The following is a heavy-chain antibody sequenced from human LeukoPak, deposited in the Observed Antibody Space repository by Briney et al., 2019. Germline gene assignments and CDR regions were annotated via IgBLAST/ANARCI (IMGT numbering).Heavy chain of an antibody. Sequence: GGSLRLSCAASGFTFSNAWMSWVRQAPGKGLEWVAVISYDGSNKYYADSVKGRFTISRDNSRNTLYLQMNSLSAEDTAVYYCARDRVSARYFDYWGQGTLVTVSS. CDR2: ISYDGSNK. J-gene: IGHJ4*02. CDR3: ARDRVSARYFDY. D-gene: IGHD3-10*01. V-gene: IGHV3-30*03. CDR1: GFTFSNAW.